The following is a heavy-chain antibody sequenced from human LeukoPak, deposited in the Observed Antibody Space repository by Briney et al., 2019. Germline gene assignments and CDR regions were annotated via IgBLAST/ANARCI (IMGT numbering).Heavy chain of an antibody. V-gene: IGHV1-8*01. CDR3: ARVQRSTAGTGYYYYYMDV. D-gene: IGHD6-19*01. J-gene: IGHJ6*03. CDR1: GYTFTSYD. CDR2: MNPNSGNT. Sequence: GASVKVSCKASGYTFTSYDINWVRQATGQGLEWMGWMNPNSGNTGYAQKFQGRVTMTRNTSISTAYMELSSLRSEDTAVYYCARVQRSTAGTGYYYYYMDVWGKGTTVTVSS.